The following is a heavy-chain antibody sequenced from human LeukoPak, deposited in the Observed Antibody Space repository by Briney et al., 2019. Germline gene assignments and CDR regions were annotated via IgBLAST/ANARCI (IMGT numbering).Heavy chain of an antibody. CDR1: GGSISSYY. V-gene: IGHV4-59*08. CDR3: ARLGGGDGYNPIDY. J-gene: IGHJ4*02. CDR2: IYYSGST. Sequence: SETLSLTCTVSGGSISSYYWSWIRQPPGKGLEWIGYIYYSGSTNYNPSLKSRVTISVDTSKNQFSLKLSSVTAADTAVYYCARLGGGDGYNPIDYWGQGTLVTVSS. D-gene: IGHD5-24*01.